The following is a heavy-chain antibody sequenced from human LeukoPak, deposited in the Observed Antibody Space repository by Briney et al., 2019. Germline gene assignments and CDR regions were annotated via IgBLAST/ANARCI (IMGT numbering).Heavy chain of an antibody. J-gene: IGHJ4*02. D-gene: IGHD6-6*01. CDR1: GFTFSSYS. Sequence: PGGSLRLSCAASGFTFSSYSMNWVRQAPGKGLEWVSSISSSSNYIYYADSVKGRFTISRDNAKNSLYLQMNSLRAEDTAVYYCTKDRTGLYSSWNWGQGTLITVSS. V-gene: IGHV3-21*01. CDR2: ISSSSNYI. CDR3: TKDRTGLYSSWN.